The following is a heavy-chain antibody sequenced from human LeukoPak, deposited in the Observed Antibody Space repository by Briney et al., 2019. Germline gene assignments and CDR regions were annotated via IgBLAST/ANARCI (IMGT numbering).Heavy chain of an antibody. CDR2: IAPNSGDT. D-gene: IGHD6-19*01. J-gene: IGHJ4*02. Sequence: ASVKVSCKASGYTFTDYYMHWVRQAPGQGLAWMGWIAPNSGDTNYAQKFQGRVTMTRDTSISTAYMELSRLKSDDTAVYYCARDIGSGWYWIGGNYWGQGTLVTVSS. CDR1: GYTFTDYY. CDR3: ARDIGSGWYWIGGNY. V-gene: IGHV1-2*02.